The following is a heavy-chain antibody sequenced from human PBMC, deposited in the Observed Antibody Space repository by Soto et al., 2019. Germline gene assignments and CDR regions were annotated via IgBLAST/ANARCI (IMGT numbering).Heavy chain of an antibody. CDR1: GFTFSSYW. Sequence: GGSLRLSCAASGFTFSSYWMSWVRQAPGKGLEWVANIKQDGSEKYYVDSVKGRFTISRDNAKNSLYLQMNSLRAEDTAWYYCASRMYYDFWSGYYTAEYFQHWGQGTLVTVSS. CDR2: IKQDGSEK. D-gene: IGHD3-3*01. V-gene: IGHV3-7*01. CDR3: ASRMYYDFWSGYYTAEYFQH. J-gene: IGHJ1*01.